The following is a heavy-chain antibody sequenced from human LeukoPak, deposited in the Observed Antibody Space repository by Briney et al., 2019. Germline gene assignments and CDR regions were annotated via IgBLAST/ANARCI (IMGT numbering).Heavy chain of an antibody. J-gene: IGHJ4*02. D-gene: IGHD6-19*01. CDR3: ASDSSGWYHLDY. CDR1: GGSISSYY. Sequence: PSETLSLTCTVSGGSISSYYWSWIRQPPGKGLEWVGYIYYSGSTNYNPSLKSRVTISVDTSKNPFSLKLSSVTAADTAVYYCASDSSGWYHLDYWGQGTLVTVSS. V-gene: IGHV4-59*01. CDR2: IYYSGST.